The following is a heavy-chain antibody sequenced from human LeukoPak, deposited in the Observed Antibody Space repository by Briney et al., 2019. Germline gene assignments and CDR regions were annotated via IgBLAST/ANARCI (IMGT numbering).Heavy chain of an antibody. CDR1: GFTFDDYA. J-gene: IGHJ3*02. Sequence: GRSLRLSCAASGFTFDDYAMHWVRHAPGKGVEWVSGISWNSGSIGYADSVKGRFTISRDNAKNSLYLQMNSLGAEDTALYYCAKYKNDYGCNSVGAFDIWGQGTMGTVSS. CDR2: ISWNSGSI. V-gene: IGHV3-9*01. D-gene: IGHD4-23*01. CDR3: AKYKNDYGCNSVGAFDI.